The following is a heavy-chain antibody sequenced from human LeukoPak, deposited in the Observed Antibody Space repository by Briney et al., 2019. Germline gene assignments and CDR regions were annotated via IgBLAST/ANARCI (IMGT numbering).Heavy chain of an antibody. J-gene: IGHJ5*02. Sequence: ASVKVSCKASGYTFTSYGISWVRQAPGQGLEWMGWISAYNGNTNYAQKLQGRVTMTTDTSTSTAYMELRSLRSDDTAVYYCARNQCYYDSSGYSPWGQGTLVTVSS. CDR1: GYTFTSYG. D-gene: IGHD3-22*01. CDR2: ISAYNGNT. V-gene: IGHV1-18*01. CDR3: ARNQCYYDSSGYSP.